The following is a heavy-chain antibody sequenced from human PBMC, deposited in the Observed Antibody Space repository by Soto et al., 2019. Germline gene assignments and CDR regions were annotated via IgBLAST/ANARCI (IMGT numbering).Heavy chain of an antibody. CDR3: ARSGFYGSGILYFYGLDV. CDR2: VSYGDSNK. V-gene: IGHV3-30-3*01. Sequence: QVQLVESGGGEVQPGRSLRLSCAASGFTFSAYALHWVRQAPGTGLEWVATVSYGDSNKYYADSVKGRFTISRDNSKKTLILQMNSLKVEDTAIYYCARSGFYGSGILYFYGLDVWGQGTTVTVSS. J-gene: IGHJ6*02. D-gene: IGHD3-10*01. CDR1: GFTFSAYA.